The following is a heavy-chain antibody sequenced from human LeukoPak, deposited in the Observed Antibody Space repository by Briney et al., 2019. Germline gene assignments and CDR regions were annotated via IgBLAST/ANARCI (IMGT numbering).Heavy chain of an antibody. CDR1: GDSINSGSYY. D-gene: IGHD2-21*01. Sequence: NASETLSLTCTVSGDSINSGSYYWVWIRQPPGKGLEWIGSIYYSGSTYYSPSLKSRVTISVDTSKIQFSLRLSSVTAAGTAVYYCARCLDAVVITWGQGTLVTVSS. J-gene: IGHJ5*02. V-gene: IGHV4-39*07. CDR2: IYYSGST. CDR3: ARCLDAVVIT.